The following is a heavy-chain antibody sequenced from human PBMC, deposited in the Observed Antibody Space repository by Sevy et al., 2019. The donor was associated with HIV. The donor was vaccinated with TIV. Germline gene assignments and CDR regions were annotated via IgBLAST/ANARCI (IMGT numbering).Heavy chain of an antibody. CDR3: AKGGRFGESNYFDY. J-gene: IGHJ4*02. CDR1: GFTFSSYA. CDR2: ISGSGGST. V-gene: IGHV3-23*01. Sequence: GGSLRLSCAASGFTFSSYAMSWVRQAPGKGLEWVSAISGSGGSTYYADSVKGRFTISRDNSENTLYLQMNSLRAEDTAVYYCAKGGRFGESNYFDYWGQGTLVTVSS. D-gene: IGHD3-10*01.